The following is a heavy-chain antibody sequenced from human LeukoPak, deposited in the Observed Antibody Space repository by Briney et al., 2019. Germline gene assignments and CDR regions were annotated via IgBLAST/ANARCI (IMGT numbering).Heavy chain of an antibody. CDR3: ARPSYGGNGEFDY. V-gene: IGHV4-39*01. Sequence: SETLSLTCTVSGGSISSSNFYWGWLRQPPGTGLEWIGGIYYGGNTYYNPSLKSRVTISVDTSKNQFSLKLSSVTAADTAVYYCARPSYGGNGEFDYWGQGALVTVSS. D-gene: IGHD4-23*01. J-gene: IGHJ4*02. CDR1: GGSISSSNFY. CDR2: IYYGGNT.